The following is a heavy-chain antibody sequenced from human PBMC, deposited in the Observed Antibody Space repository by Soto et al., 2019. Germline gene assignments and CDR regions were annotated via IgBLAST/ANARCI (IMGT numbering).Heavy chain of an antibody. J-gene: IGHJ4*02. CDR1: GYTFSNFG. CDR3: ARESQGRYEY. Sequence: SVKVSFRASGYTFSNFGITWGRQAPGQGLQWMGWIAVHSGSTKFVQDLQGRVSMTTDTSKSTAYMELGNLRSDDTAVYYCARESQGRYEYWGQGTLVTVYS. D-gene: IGHD5-12*01. CDR2: IAVHSGST. V-gene: IGHV1-18*01.